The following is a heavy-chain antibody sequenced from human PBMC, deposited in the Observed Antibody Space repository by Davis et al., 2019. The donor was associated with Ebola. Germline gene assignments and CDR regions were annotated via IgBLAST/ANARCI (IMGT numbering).Heavy chain of an antibody. J-gene: IGHJ4*02. V-gene: IGHV3-73*01. CDR2: IRSKANSYAT. CDR3: TSTVGGNSDY. Sequence: GESLKISCAASGFTFSGSAMHWVRQASGKGLEWVGRIRSKANSYATAYAASVNGRFTISRDDSKNTAYLQMNSLKTEDTAVYYCTSTVGGNSDYWGQGTLVTVSS. CDR1: GFTFSGSA. D-gene: IGHD4-23*01.